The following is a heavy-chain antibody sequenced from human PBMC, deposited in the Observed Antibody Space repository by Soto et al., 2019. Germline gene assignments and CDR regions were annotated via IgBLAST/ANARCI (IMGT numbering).Heavy chain of an antibody. CDR1: GYTFTSYG. V-gene: IGHV1-18*01. D-gene: IGHD2-2*01. Sequence: ASVKVSCKASGYTFTSYGISWVRQAPGQGLEWMGWISAYNGNTNYAQKLQGRVTMTTDTSTSTAYMELRSLRSDDTAVYYCARDGKGYCSSTSCQNWYDPWGQGTLVTVSS. CDR3: ARDGKGYCSSTSCQNWYDP. CDR2: ISAYNGNT. J-gene: IGHJ5*02.